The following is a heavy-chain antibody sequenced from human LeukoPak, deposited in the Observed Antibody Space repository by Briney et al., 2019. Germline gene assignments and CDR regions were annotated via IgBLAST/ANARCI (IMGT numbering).Heavy chain of an antibody. J-gene: IGHJ5*02. V-gene: IGHV1-69*13. D-gene: IGHD6-13*01. CDR2: IIPIFGTA. Sequence: ASVKVSCKASGGTSSSYAISWVRQAPGQGLEWMGGIIPIFGTANYAQKFQGRVTITADESTSTAYMELSSLRSEDTAVYYCAREAHSSSWYLTEWFDPWGQGTLVTVSS. CDR1: GGTSSSYA. CDR3: AREAHSSSWYLTEWFDP.